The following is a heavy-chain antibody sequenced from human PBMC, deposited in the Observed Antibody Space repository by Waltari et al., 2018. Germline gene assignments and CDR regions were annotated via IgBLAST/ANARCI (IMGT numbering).Heavy chain of an antibody. CDR1: GFTVSGTY. CDR3: ASLGAAVYYSMGV. CDR2: MYSGGDR. D-gene: IGHD6-13*01. Sequence: EVQLVETGGGLIQPEGSLRLSCSASGFTVSGTYMAWVRQAPGKGLEWVSTMYSGGDRHYEDSVAGRFTISRDSSKNTLFLQMNNLRADDTAVYYCASLGAAVYYSMGVWGQGTTVTVSS. J-gene: IGHJ6*02. V-gene: IGHV3-53*02.